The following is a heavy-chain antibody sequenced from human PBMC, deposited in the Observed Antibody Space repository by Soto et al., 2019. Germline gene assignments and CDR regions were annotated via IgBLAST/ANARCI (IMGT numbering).Heavy chain of an antibody. D-gene: IGHD2-15*01. CDR2: ISGSGGST. CDR3: AKDIGYCSGGSCY. V-gene: IGHV3-23*01. Sequence: PGGSLRLSCAASGFTFSSYAMSWVRQAPGKGLEWVSAISGSGGSTYYADSAKGRFTISRDNSKNTLYLLMNSLRAEDTAVYYCAKDIGYCSGGSCYWGQGTLVTVSS. J-gene: IGHJ4*02. CDR1: GFTFSSYA.